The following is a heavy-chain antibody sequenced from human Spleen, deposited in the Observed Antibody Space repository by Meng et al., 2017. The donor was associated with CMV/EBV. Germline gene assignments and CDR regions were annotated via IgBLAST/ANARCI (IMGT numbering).Heavy chain of an antibody. J-gene: IGHJ4*02. V-gene: IGHV3-30-3*01. CDR1: GFTFSTNS. CDR3: VGESSGNYLNYFDY. CDR2: ISYDGSTS. Sequence: GESLKISCAASGFTFSTNSMHWVRQAPGKGLEWLAVISYDGSTSYYADSVKGRFTISRDNSRNTLSLHMNSLGADDTAVYYCVGESSGNYLNYFDYWGQGTLVTVSS. D-gene: IGHD3-10*01.